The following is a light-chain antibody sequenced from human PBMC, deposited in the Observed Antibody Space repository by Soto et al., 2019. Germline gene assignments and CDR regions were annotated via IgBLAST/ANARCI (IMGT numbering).Light chain of an antibody. CDR2: GAS. J-gene: IGKJ2*01. CDR3: QQYGSSPPMYA. Sequence: EIVLTQSPGTLSLSPGETATLSCRASQSVVSNYLAWYQQKPGQAPRLLIYGASTRATGVPDRFTGGGSGPDFTLTISRLEPEDFAVYYWQQYGSSPPMYAFGQGTKLEIK. V-gene: IGKV3-20*01. CDR1: QSVVSNY.